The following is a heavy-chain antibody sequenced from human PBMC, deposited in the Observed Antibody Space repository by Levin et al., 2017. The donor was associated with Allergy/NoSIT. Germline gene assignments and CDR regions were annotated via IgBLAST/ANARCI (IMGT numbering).Heavy chain of an antibody. CDR1: GYTFTTYD. D-gene: IGHD7-27*01. V-gene: IGHV1-8*01. CDR2: MNTDRGNT. J-gene: IGHJ3*01. CDR3: ARAHWGYAFDL. Sequence: GESLKISCKASGYTFTTYDINWVRQAPGQGLEWMGWMNTDRGNTYSALRFQGRVTLTRNTSISTAYMELSSLTSEDTAVYYCARAHWGYAFDLWGQGTIVTVSS.